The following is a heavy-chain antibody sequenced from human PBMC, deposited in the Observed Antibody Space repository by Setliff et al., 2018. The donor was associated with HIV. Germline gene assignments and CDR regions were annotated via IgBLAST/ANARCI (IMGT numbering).Heavy chain of an antibody. J-gene: IGHJ4*02. D-gene: IGHD5-12*01. CDR1: GFTFSDYY. V-gene: IGHV3-74*01. CDR3: AKDYFSGYDFRYFFDY. CDR2: TNSDGTTT. Sequence: GGSLRLSCVASGFTFSDYYMHWVRQAPGKGLMWVSRTNSDGTTTTYADSVKGRFTISRDNAENTLYLQMTSLRVEDTAAYYCAKDYFSGYDFRYFFDYWGQGALVTVSS.